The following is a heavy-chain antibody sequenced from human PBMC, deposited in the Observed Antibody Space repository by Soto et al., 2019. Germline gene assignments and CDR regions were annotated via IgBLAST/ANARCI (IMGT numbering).Heavy chain of an antibody. D-gene: IGHD2-21*02. V-gene: IGHV4-4*02. CDR3: AREIVTAGGNNYFDP. J-gene: IGHJ5*02. Sequence: PSETLSLTCGVSGGTVASSHWWSWVRQSPGRGLEWIGNAYHTGDTNFNPSLQSRVTFSVDKPNNQFSLRLTSVTAADTAVYFCAREIVTAGGNNYFDPWGPGTLVTVSS. CDR2: AYHTGDT. CDR1: GGTVASSHW.